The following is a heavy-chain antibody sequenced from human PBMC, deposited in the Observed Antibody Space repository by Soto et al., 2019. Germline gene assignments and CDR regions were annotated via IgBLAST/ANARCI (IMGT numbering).Heavy chain of an antibody. CDR2: ISGIGGST. V-gene: IGHV3-23*01. CDR3: ARGSSGYISSWYYFDY. Sequence: GSLRLSCAASGFTFTDYALSWVRQAPGKGLEWVATISGIGGSTYLADSVKGRLSISRDNSKNTVSLLMNSLRAEDTAVYFCARGSSGYISSWYYFDYWGRGTRGTVSS. J-gene: IGHJ4*02. CDR1: GFTFTDYA. D-gene: IGHD6-13*01.